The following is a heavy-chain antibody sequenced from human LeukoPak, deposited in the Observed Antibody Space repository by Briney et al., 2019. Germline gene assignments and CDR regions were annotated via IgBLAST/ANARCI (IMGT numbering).Heavy chain of an antibody. CDR3: ARQAYSSGWYTAAY. CDR2: IYDSETT. J-gene: IGHJ4*02. CDR1: GGSISSSY. D-gene: IGHD6-19*01. Sequence: SETLSLTCTVSGGSISSSYWSWIRQPPGKGLEWIASIYDSETTKYHPSLRSRATISSDTSKNQFSLKLSSVTAADTAVYYCARQAYSSGWYTAAYWGQGTLVTVSS. V-gene: IGHV4-59*08.